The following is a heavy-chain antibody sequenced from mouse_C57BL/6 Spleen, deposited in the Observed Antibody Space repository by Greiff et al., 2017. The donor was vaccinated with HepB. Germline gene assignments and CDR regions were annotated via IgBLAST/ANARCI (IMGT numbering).Heavy chain of an antibody. CDR3: ARAPPAYYDGSSGYAMDY. D-gene: IGHD1-1*01. CDR2: ISDGGSYT. V-gene: IGHV5-4*01. Sequence: EVQLVESGGGLVKPGGSLKLSCAASGFTFSSYAMSWVRQTPEKRLEWVATISDGGSYTYYPDNVKGRFTISRDNAKNNLYLQMSHLKSEDTAMYYCARAPPAYYDGSSGYAMDYWGQGTSVTVSS. CDR1: GFTFSSYA. J-gene: IGHJ4*01.